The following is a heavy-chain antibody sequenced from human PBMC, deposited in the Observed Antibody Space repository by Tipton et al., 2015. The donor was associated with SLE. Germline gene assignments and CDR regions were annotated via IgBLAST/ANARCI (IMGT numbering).Heavy chain of an antibody. CDR2: INHSGST. Sequence: LRLSCAVYGGSFSGYYWSWIRQPPGKGLEWIGEINHSGSTNYNPSLKSRVTISVDMSKNQFSLKVSSVTAADTAVYYCARAPGQLWPWDYWGQGTLVTVSS. CDR3: ARAPGQLWPWDY. CDR1: GGSFSGYY. V-gene: IGHV4-34*01. J-gene: IGHJ4*02. D-gene: IGHD5-18*01.